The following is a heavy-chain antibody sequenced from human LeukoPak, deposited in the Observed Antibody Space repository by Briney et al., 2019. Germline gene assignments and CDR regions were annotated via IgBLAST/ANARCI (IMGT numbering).Heavy chain of an antibody. J-gene: IGHJ3*02. V-gene: IGHV5-51*01. CDR3: ARSPGDGYRVGVDDI. Sequence: GESLQVSCMGSRYCFPNYWIGWVRPMPGKGLEWMGLISGGNSDPTYSPSFQGQVTISADKSITTAYLQWSSLKASDTAMYYLARSPGDGYRVGVDDIRGQGTMFTVSS. CDR2: ISGGNSDP. CDR1: RYCFPNYW. D-gene: IGHD5-24*01.